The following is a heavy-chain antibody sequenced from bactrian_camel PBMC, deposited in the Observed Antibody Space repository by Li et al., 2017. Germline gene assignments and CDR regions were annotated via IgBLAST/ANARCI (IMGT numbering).Heavy chain of an antibody. D-gene: IGHD5*01. CDR3: AADPSRELWVGYPPYKY. CDR1: GFTSSSYY. Sequence: SCAVNGFTSSSYYIYWVRQAPGKGLEWVSSIYSDGSREVYSSFVKGRLAISKDNAKNTLYLQMNSLKPEDTAEYYCAADPSRELWVGYPPYKYWGQGTQVTVS. V-gene: IGHV3-2*01. J-gene: IGHJ4*01. CDR2: IYSDGSRE.